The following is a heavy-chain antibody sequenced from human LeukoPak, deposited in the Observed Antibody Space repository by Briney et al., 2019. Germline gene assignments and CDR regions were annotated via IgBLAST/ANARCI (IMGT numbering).Heavy chain of an antibody. V-gene: IGHV3-9*01. CDR3: AKDNRRHYTSGPNPNSLH. CDR1: GFIFNNYA. CDR2: ISWNSGSI. Sequence: GGSLRLSCAGSGFIFNNYAMHWVRQPPGKGLEWVSGISWNSGSIDYADSVKGRFTISRDNAKNSLYLQMNSLRVEDTAFYYCAKDNRRHYTSGPNPNSLHWGQGALVTVSS. J-gene: IGHJ4*02. D-gene: IGHD6-19*01.